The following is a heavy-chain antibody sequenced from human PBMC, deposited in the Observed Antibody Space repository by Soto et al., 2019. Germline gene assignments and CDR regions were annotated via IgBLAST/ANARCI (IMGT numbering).Heavy chain of an antibody. CDR1: GNPINNSTW. V-gene: IGHV4-4*02. J-gene: IGHJ5*02. CDR3: AREVNSSPARGPNWFDP. Sequence: QVQLQESGPGLVQPSGTLSLTSAFPGNPINNSTWGCWVRKPPGTGLEWIGETYHSETTNYNPSLKTRVTISIDKSKNQFSLKMNSVTAADTAVYYCAREVNSSPARGPNWFDPWGQGTLVTVSS. D-gene: IGHD6-13*01. CDR2: TYHSETT.